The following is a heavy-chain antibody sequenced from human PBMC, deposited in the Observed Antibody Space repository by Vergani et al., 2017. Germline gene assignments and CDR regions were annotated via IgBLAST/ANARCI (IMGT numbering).Heavy chain of an antibody. Sequence: EVQLVESGGVVVQPGGSLRLSCAASGFTFSSYAMSWVRQAPGKGLEWVSAISGSGGSTYYADSVKGRFTISRDNSKNTLYLQMNSLRAEDTAVYYCAKDMITFVGVIAQADYWGQGTLVTVSS. D-gene: IGHD3-16*02. J-gene: IGHJ4*02. CDR1: GFTFSSYA. CDR2: ISGSGGST. V-gene: IGHV3-23*04. CDR3: AKDMITFVGVIAQADY.